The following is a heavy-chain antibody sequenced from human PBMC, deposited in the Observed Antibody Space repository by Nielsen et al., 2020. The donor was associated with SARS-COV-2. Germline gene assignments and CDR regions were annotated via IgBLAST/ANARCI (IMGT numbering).Heavy chain of an antibody. CDR3: AKIPQLRYFDWLEGYYFDY. Sequence: GGSLRLSCAASGFTFSSYAMSWVRQAPGKGLEWVSAISGSGGSTYYADSVKGRFTISRDNSKNTLYLQMNSLRAEDTAVYYCAKIPQLRYFDWLEGYYFDYWGQGTLVTVSS. CDR2: ISGSGGST. D-gene: IGHD3-9*01. CDR1: GFTFSSYA. V-gene: IGHV3-23*01. J-gene: IGHJ4*02.